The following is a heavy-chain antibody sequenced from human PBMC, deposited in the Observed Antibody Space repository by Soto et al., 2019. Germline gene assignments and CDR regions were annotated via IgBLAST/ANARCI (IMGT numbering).Heavy chain of an antibody. CDR3: ATPRIGRFLEWLPEGSLGY. Sequence: QVQLVQSGAEVKKPWASVKVSCKVSGYTLTDLSMQWVRQAPGKGLEWVGGVDPEDRERIYAQKFQGRGTITEDTATDTAYMELSSLRSEDTAVYYCATPRIGRFLEWLPEGSLGYWGQGTLVPVSS. V-gene: IGHV1-24*01. J-gene: IGHJ4*02. D-gene: IGHD3-3*01. CDR1: GYTLTDLS. CDR2: VDPEDRER.